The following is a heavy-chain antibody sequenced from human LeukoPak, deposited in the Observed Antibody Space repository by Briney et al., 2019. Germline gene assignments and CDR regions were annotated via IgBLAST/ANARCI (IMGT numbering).Heavy chain of an antibody. CDR1: GGTFSSYA. D-gene: IGHD4-23*01. CDR2: IIPIFGTT. V-gene: IGHV1-69*06. CDR3: ARTDYGGNSGNRFDP. J-gene: IGHJ5*02. Sequence: ASVKVSCKASGGTFSSYAISWVRQAPGQGLEWMGRIIPIFGTTNYAQKFQGRVTITADKSTSTAYMELSSLRSEDTAVYYCARTDYGGNSGNRFDPWGQGTLVTVSS.